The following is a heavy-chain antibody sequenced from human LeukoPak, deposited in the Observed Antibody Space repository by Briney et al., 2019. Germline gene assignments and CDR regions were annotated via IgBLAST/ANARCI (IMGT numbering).Heavy chain of an antibody. CDR3: ARGAYDFWSGYYIVDP. CDR1: GYPFWQYS. V-gene: IGHV1-18*01. CDR2: VSPSHTTR. Sequence: ASVRLSCKASGYPFWQYSISWVRQAPGKGFEWIGWVSPSHTTRVYAQEFQGRVAMTADTNTNTVSMELRSLRSEDTAAYYCARGAYDFWSGYYIVDPWGQGTLVTVSS. D-gene: IGHD3-3*01. J-gene: IGHJ5*02.